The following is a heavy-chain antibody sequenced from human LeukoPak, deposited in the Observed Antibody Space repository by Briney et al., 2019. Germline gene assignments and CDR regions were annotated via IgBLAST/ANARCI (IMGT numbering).Heavy chain of an antibody. V-gene: IGHV4-4*02. Sequence: SETLSLTCAVSGGSISSSNWWSWVSQPPGKGLEWIGGIHHGGNTYYNPSLRSRVTLSVDTSKNQFSLRLTSVTAADTAVYYCARRSLRLAVHYYDNWGQGTLVTVSS. CDR3: ARRSLRLAVHYYDN. CDR1: GGSISSSNW. J-gene: IGHJ4*02. CDR2: IHHGGNT. D-gene: IGHD3-10*01.